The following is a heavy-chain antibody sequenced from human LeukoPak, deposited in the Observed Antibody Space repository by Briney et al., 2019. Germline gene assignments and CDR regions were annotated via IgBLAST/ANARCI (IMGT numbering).Heavy chain of an antibody. CDR1: GYTFTGYY. Sequence: ASVKVSCKASGYTFTGYYMHWVRQAPGQGLEWMGWINPNSGGTNYAQKFQGRVTMTRDTSISTAYMELSRLRSDDTAVYYCARDLQLYSSRWFDAFDIWGQGTMVTVSS. D-gene: IGHD6-13*01. J-gene: IGHJ3*02. CDR3: ARDLQLYSSRWFDAFDI. CDR2: INPNSGGT. V-gene: IGHV1-2*02.